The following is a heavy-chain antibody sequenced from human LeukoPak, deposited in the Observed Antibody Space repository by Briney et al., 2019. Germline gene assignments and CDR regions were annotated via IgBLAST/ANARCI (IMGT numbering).Heavy chain of an antibody. J-gene: IGHJ5*02. CDR3: ARAGYCSSTSCYNWFDP. D-gene: IGHD2-2*01. V-gene: IGHV1-69*01. Sequence: SVKVSCKASGGTFSSYAISWVRPAPGQGLEWMGGIIPIFGTANYAQKFQGRVTITADESTSTAYMELSSLRSEDTAAYYCARAGYCSSTSCYNWFDPWGQGTLVTVSS. CDR2: IIPIFGTA. CDR1: GGTFSSYA.